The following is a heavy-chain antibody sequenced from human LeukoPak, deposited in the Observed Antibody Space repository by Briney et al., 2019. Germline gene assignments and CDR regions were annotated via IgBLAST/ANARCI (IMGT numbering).Heavy chain of an antibody. J-gene: IGHJ3*02. CDR2: IYYSGST. CDR1: GGSISSSSYY. V-gene: IGHV4-39*01. CDR3: ARHRDHTMIVVVIGAGAFDI. D-gene: IGHD3-22*01. Sequence: SETLSLTCTVSGGSISSSSYYWGWIRQPPGKGLEWIGSIYYSGSTYYNPSLKSRVTISVDTSKNQFFLKLSSVTAADTAVYYCARHRDHTMIVVVIGAGAFDIWGQGTMVTVSS.